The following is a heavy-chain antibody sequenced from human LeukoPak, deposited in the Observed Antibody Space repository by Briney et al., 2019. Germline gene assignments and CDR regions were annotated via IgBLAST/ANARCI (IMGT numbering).Heavy chain of an antibody. CDR1: GGSISSSSYY. CDR3: ATWRTAKTGFDY. V-gene: IGHV4-39*01. Sequence: SETLSLTCTVSGGSISSSSYYWGWIRQPPGKGLVWIGSIYYSGSTYYNPSLKSRVTISVDTSKNQFSLKLSSVTAADTAVYYCATWRTAKTGFDYWGQGTLVTVSS. D-gene: IGHD1-1*01. J-gene: IGHJ4*02. CDR2: IYYSGST.